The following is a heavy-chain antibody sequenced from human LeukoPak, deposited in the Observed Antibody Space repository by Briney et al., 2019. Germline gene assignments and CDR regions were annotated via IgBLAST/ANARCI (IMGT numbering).Heavy chain of an antibody. Sequence: SVKVSCKVSGYTLTELSMHWVRQAPGQGPEWMGGIIPIFGTANYAQKFQGRVTITADESTSTAYMEMSSLRSEDTAVYYCAREWGHESSGYYYAYWGQGTLVTVSS. CDR3: AREWGHESSGYYYAY. D-gene: IGHD3-22*01. V-gene: IGHV1-69*13. J-gene: IGHJ4*02. CDR1: GYTLTELS. CDR2: IIPIFGTA.